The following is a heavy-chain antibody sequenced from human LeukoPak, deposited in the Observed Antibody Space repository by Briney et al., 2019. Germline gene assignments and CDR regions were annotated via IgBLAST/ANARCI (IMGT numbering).Heavy chain of an antibody. D-gene: IGHD3-3*01. CDR3: ARVNTMFGVVIHAHFDY. CDR2: IIPIFGTA. Sequence: ASVKVSCKASGGTFSSYAISWVRQAPGQGLEWMGGIIPIFGTANYAQKFQGRVTITTDESTRTAYMELSSLRSEDTAVSYCARVNTMFGVVIHAHFDYWGQGTLVTVSS. J-gene: IGHJ4*02. V-gene: IGHV1-69*05. CDR1: GGTFSSYA.